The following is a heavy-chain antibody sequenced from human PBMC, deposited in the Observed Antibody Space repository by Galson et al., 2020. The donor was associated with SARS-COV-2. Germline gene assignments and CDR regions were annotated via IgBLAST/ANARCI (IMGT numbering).Heavy chain of an antibody. Sequence: SGPTLANPTQTLTLTRSFSGFSLPPSGVGVGWIRQPRGKALEWHALFYRDDDKRYSPTLKSRLTITKDTSKNQVVLTMTNMDPVDTATYYCAHKGASVGGPNFDSWGQGTLVTVSS. V-gene: IGHV2-5*02. CDR2: FYRDDDK. D-gene: IGHD2-15*01. J-gene: IGHJ4*02. CDR3: AHKGASVGGPNFDS. CDR1: GFSLPPSGVG.